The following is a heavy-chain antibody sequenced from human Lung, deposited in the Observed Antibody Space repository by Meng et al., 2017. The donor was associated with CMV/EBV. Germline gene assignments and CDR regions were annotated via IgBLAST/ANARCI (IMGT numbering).Heavy chain of an antibody. D-gene: IGHD4-11*01. J-gene: IGHJ4*02. CDR2: IYPGDSDT. CDR1: GYSFTTHW. CDR3: ARQDSYTNYYLDL. Sequence: GEXXTISCKGSGYSFTTHWIGWVRQMPGKGLEWMGVIYPGDSDTTYSPSFQGRVTISADKSITTAYLQLRSLKAADTAVYYCARQDSYTNYYLDLWDRGTXVTVSS. V-gene: IGHV5-51*01.